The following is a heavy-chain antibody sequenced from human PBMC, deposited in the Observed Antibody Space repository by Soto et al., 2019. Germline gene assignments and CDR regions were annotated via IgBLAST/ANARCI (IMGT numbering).Heavy chain of an antibody. CDR3: AKTGSSGYYYYYFDY. Sequence: GGSLRLSCAASGFTFSSYAMSWVRQAPGKGLEWVSAISGSGGSTYYADSVKGRFTISRDNSKNTLYLQMNSLRAEDTAAYYCAKTGSSGYYYYYFDYWGQGTLVTVSS. J-gene: IGHJ4*02. V-gene: IGHV3-23*01. CDR2: ISGSGGST. CDR1: GFTFSSYA. D-gene: IGHD3-22*01.